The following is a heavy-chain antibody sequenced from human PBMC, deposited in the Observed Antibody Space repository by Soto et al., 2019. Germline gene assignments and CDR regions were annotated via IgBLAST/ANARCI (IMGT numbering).Heavy chain of an antibody. Sequence: EVQLVESGGGLVQPGGSLRLSCAASGFTFSSYWMSWVRQAPGKGLEWVANIKQDGSEKYYVDSVKGRFTISRDNAKNSLYLQMNSLRAEDTAVYYCARAWVEKFLWYYYDSSGSGPLDYWGQGTLVTVSS. J-gene: IGHJ4*02. CDR1: GFTFSSYW. CDR3: ARAWVEKFLWYYYDSSGSGPLDY. V-gene: IGHV3-7*01. D-gene: IGHD3-22*01. CDR2: IKQDGSEK.